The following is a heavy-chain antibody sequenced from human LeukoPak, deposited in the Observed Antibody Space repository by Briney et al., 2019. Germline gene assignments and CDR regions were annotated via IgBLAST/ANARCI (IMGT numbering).Heavy chain of an antibody. CDR1: RYTFTYRY. V-gene: IGHV1-45*02. CDR3: ARWEFGYGMDV. D-gene: IGHD3-10*01. J-gene: IGHJ6*02. Sequence: SVKVSCKASRYTFTYRYLHWVRQAPGQALEWMGWITPFNGNTNYAQKFQDRVTITRDRSMSTAYMELSSLRSEDTAMYYCARWEFGYGMDVWGQGTTVTVSS. CDR2: ITPFNGNT.